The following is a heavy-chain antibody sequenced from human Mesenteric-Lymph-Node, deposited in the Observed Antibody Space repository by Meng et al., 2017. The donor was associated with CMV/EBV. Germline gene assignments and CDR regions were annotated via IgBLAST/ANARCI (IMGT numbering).Heavy chain of an antibody. CDR2: INGDGDRT. CDR1: GLTFSNAW. D-gene: IGHD4-17*01. Sequence: GESLKISCAASGLTFSNAWMSWVRQAPGKGLEWVSLINGDGDRTSFADSVKGRFTISRDNSKKTLFLQMNSLRAEDTAVYFCAKDPIDGAIWGQGTLVTVSS. V-gene: IGHV3-23*01. J-gene: IGHJ4*02. CDR3: AKDPIDGAI.